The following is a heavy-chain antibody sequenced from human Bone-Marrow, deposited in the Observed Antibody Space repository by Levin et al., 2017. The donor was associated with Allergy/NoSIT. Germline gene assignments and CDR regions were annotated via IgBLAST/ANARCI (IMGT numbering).Heavy chain of an antibody. CDR3: ARAQLLVGSTQVFES. J-gene: IGHJ4*02. CDR1: GDSVTTDSHY. D-gene: IGHD1-26*01. CDR2: VSYSGST. Sequence: SETLSLTCTVSGDSVTTDSHYWTWIRQPPGKGLEWIGYVSYSGSTNYSPSLKSRVTISLDTSKNQFSLNLSSVTAADTAVYYCARAQLLVGSTQVFESWAQGTLVSVSS. V-gene: IGHV4-61*01.